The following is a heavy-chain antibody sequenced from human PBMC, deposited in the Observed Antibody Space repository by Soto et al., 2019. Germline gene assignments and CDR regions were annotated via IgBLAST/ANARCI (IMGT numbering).Heavy chain of an antibody. V-gene: IGHV4-4*02. Sequence: QVQLQASGPGLVEPSGTLSLTCAVSGDSISSSHWWSWVRQPPGQGLEWFGKIFHSGATKYNPSLESRVTMSVDKSNNQLSLKLRSVTAADTAVYYCARQLERGDLPEGFEYWGQGTLATVSS. D-gene: IGHD1-1*01. CDR1: GDSISSSHW. CDR3: ARQLERGDLPEGFEY. J-gene: IGHJ4*02. CDR2: IFHSGAT.